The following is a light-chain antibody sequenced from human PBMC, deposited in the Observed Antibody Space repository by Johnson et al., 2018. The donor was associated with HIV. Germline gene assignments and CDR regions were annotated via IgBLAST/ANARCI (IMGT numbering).Light chain of an antibody. V-gene: IGLV1-51*01. Sequence: QSILTQPPSVSAALGQKVTISCSGSSSNIGNNYVSWYQQVPGTAPKLLIYDNNRRPSGIPDRFSGSKSGPSATLGITGLQTGDEADYYCGTWDTSLSAGGVFGTGTKVTVL. CDR2: DNN. CDR1: SSNIGNNY. CDR3: GTWDTSLSAGGV. J-gene: IGLJ1*01.